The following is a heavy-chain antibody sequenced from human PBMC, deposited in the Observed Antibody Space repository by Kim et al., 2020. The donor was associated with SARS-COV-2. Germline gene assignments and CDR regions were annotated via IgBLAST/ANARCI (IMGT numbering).Heavy chain of an antibody. Sequence: GGSLRLSCAASGFTFSSYGMHWVRQAPGKGLEWVAVIWYDGSNKYYADSVKGRFTISRDNSKNTQYLQMNSLRAEDTAVYYCARVYSSSWDNWYFDLWGRGTLVTVSS. CDR1: GFTFSSYG. D-gene: IGHD6-13*01. J-gene: IGHJ2*01. CDR2: IWYDGSNK. V-gene: IGHV3-33*01. CDR3: ARVYSSSWDNWYFDL.